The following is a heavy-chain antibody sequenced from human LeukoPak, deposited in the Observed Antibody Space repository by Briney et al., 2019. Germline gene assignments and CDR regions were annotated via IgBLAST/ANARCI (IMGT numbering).Heavy chain of an antibody. CDR1: GFTFSSYSMN. Sequence: GSLRLSCAASGFTFSSYSMNWVRQPPGKGLEWIGSIYYTRSTYYNPSLKSRVTISVDTSKNQFSLKLTSVTAADTAVYYCARRPERYSYGYFDYWGQGTLVTVSS. V-gene: IGHV4-39*01. CDR2: IYYTRST. J-gene: IGHJ4*02. CDR3: ARRPERYSYGYFDY. D-gene: IGHD5-18*01.